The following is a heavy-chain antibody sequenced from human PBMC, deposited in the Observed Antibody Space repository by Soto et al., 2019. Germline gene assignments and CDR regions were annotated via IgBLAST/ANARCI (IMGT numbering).Heavy chain of an antibody. CDR2: INPNSGGT. V-gene: IGHV1-2*02. CDR3: AKPPTEEYCIIPGFNASPLYDMDV. Sequence: ASVKVSCKASGYTFSGYYIHWLRQAPGQGLEWMGWINPNSGGTNYAQKFQGRVTVTRDTPTSTAYMELSRLTSDDTAVYYCAKPPTEEYCIIPGFNASPLYDMDVRGQGTTVPVSS. J-gene: IGHJ6*02. D-gene: IGHD2-15*01. CDR1: GYTFSGYY.